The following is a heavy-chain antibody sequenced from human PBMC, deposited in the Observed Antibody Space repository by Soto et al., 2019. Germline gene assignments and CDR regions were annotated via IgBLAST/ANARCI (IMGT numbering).Heavy chain of an antibody. CDR3: ARHFRSGHADHGPNWYFDL. Sequence: QVQLQESGPGLVKPSETLSLTCTVSGGSISVYYWSWIRQPPGRGLEWIGYIYYSGSTNYNPSLKSRVTISVDTSKNQFSLKLSSVTAADTAVYYSARHFRSGHADHGPNWYFDLWGRGTLVTVSS. CDR1: GGSISVYY. D-gene: IGHD3-16*02. CDR2: IYYSGST. J-gene: IGHJ2*01. V-gene: IGHV4-59*08.